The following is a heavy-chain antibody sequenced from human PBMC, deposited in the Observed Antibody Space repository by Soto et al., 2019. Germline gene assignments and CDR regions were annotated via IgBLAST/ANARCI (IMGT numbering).Heavy chain of an antibody. V-gene: IGHV4-38-2*01. J-gene: IGHJ4*02. D-gene: IGHD3-22*01. Sequence: SETLSLTCAVSGYSISNGYYWGWIRQPPGKGLEWIGSIYHSGNTFCNPSLKSRVTISVDMSRNQFSLKLSSVTAADTAVYYCARVAYFDTTGYYYYFDYWGQGALVTVSS. CDR3: ARVAYFDTTGYYYYFDY. CDR2: IYHSGNT. CDR1: GYSISNGYY.